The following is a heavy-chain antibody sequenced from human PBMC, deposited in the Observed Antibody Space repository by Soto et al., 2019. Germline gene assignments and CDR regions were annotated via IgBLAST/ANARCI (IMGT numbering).Heavy chain of an antibody. D-gene: IGHD4-17*01. J-gene: IGHJ3*02. Sequence: QVQLVQSGAEVKKPGASVKVSCKASGYTFTSYGISWVRQAPGQGLEWMGWISAYNGNTNYAQKLQGRVTMTTDTSTSTAYMELRSLRSDDTAVYYCARDWDSTVTTRIPSDAFDIWGQGTMVTVSS. CDR3: ARDWDSTVTTRIPSDAFDI. V-gene: IGHV1-18*01. CDR2: ISAYNGNT. CDR1: GYTFTSYG.